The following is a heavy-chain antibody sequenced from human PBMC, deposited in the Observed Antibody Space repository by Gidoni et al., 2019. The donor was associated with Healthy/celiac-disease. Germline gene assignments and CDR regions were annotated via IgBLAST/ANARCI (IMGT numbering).Heavy chain of an antibody. J-gene: IGHJ3*02. Sequence: EVQLLESGGGLVQPGGSLRLSCAASGFTFSSYAMTWVRQAPGKGLEWVSAISGSGGSTYYADSVKGRFTISRDNSKNTLYLQMNSLRAEDTAVYYCAKDPYYDILTGYFDRRAFDIWGQGTMVTVSS. CDR3: AKDPYYDILTGYFDRRAFDI. CDR1: GFTFSSYA. V-gene: IGHV3-23*01. CDR2: ISGSGGST. D-gene: IGHD3-9*01.